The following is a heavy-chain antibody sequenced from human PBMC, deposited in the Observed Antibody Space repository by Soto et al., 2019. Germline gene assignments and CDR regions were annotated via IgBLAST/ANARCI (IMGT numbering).Heavy chain of an antibody. J-gene: IGHJ3*02. D-gene: IGHD3-22*01. CDR3: ETDQSWGFYYDSSARRPFDI. V-gene: IGHV1-24*01. CDR2: FDPEDGET. CDR1: GYTLTELS. Sequence: ASVKVSCKVSGYTLTELSMHWVRQAPGKGLEWMGGFDPEDGETIYAQKFQGRVTMTEDTSTDTAYMELSSLRSEDTAVYYCETDQSWGFYYDSSARRPFDIWGQGTMVTVSS.